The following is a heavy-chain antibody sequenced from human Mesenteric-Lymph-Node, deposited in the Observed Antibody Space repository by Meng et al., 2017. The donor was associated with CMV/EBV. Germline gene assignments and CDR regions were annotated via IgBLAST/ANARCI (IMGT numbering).Heavy chain of an antibody. J-gene: IGHJ4*02. Sequence: VSGGFVSSGSYYWSWIRQPPGKGLEWIGFIYYSGSTNYNPSLKSRVTISVDTSKNQFSLKLSSVTAADTAVYYCARGPSNWGLRIDYWGQGTLVTVSS. D-gene: IGHD7-27*01. CDR2: IYYSGST. CDR3: ARGPSNWGLRIDY. CDR1: GGFVSSGSYY. V-gene: IGHV4-61*01.